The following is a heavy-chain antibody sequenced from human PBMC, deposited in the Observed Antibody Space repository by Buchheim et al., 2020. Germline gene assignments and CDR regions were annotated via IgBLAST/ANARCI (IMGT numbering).Heavy chain of an antibody. CDR2: IMPIYGVG. CDR3: AHYGSGARARAFDI. CDR1: GGTLSSSI. V-gene: IGHV1-69*02. D-gene: IGHD3-10*01. Sequence: QVLLVQSGAEVKKPGSSVKVSCRASGGTLSSSIISWVRQAPGQGLEWMGRIMPIYGVGNYAQRFQGRVTITVDKSTGTVYMELTSLRSEDTAVYYCAHYGSGARARAFDIWGQGT. J-gene: IGHJ3*02.